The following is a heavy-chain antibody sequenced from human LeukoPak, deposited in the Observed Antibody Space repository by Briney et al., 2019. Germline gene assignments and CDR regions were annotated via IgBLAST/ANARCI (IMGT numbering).Heavy chain of an antibody. CDR1: GGSISSYY. CDR2: IVHSGNT. J-gene: IGHJ3*02. D-gene: IGHD6-13*01. CDR3: ARFGSSTWYKGAFDI. Sequence: KPSETLSLTCTVSGGSISSYYWSWIRQPPGKGLEWIGEIVHSGNTKYNPSLKSRVTISVDTSKNQFSLNLTSVTAADTAVYYCARFGSSTWYKGAFDIWGQGTMVTVAS. V-gene: IGHV4-34*12.